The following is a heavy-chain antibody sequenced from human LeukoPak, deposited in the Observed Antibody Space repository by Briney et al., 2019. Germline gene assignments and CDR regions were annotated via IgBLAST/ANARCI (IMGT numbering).Heavy chain of an antibody. J-gene: IGHJ4*02. CDR2: IYYISGST. CDR1: GGSISSSSDY. CDR3: ARVGSSWPHYYFDY. V-gene: IGHV4-39*07. D-gene: IGHD6-13*01. Sequence: SETLSLTCTVSGGSISSSSDYWGWIRQPPGKGLEWIGNIYYISGSTYYNPPLKSRVTISVDTSKNQFSLKLSSVTAADTAVYYCARVGSSWPHYYFDYWGQGTLVTVSS.